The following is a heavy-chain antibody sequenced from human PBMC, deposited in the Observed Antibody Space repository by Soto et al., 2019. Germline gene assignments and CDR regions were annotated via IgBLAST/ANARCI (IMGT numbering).Heavy chain of an antibody. D-gene: IGHD3-3*01. CDR1: GGSFSGYY. CDR3: ARAQYYDFWSGYYRLPNWFDP. Sequence: SETLSLTCAVYGGSFSGYYWSWIRQPPGKGLEWIGEINHSGSTNYNPSLKSRVTISVDTSKNQFSLKLSSVTAADTAVYYCARAQYYDFWSGYYRLPNWFDPWGQGTLVTVSS. J-gene: IGHJ5*02. V-gene: IGHV4-34*01. CDR2: INHSGST.